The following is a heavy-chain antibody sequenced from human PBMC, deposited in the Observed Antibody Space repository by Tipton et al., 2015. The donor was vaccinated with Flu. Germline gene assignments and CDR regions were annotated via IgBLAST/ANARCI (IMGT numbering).Heavy chain of an antibody. CDR2: IYHSGST. D-gene: IGHD3-10*01. Sequence: TLSLTCAVSGGSISSGDYSWSWIRQPPGRGLEWIGYIYHSGSTLHNPSLKSRVTISVDRSKNQFSLKLSSVTAADTAVYYCAGDFGSGSYRFDYWGQGPLVTVSS. V-gene: IGHV4-30-2*01. J-gene: IGHJ4*02. CDR1: GGSISSGDYS. CDR3: AGDFGSGSYRFDY.